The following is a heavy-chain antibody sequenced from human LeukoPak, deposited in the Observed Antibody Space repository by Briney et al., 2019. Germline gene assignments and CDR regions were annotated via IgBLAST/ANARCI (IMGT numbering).Heavy chain of an antibody. CDR3: ARVSCRSTSCYGKYFDY. CDR1: GGSFSGYY. CDR2: INHSGST. J-gene: IGHJ4*02. V-gene: IGHV4-34*01. Sequence: SETLSLTCAVYGGSFSGYYWSWIRQPPGKGLEWIGEINHSGSTNYNPSLKSRVTISVDTSKNQFSLKLSSVTAADTAVYYCARVSCRSTSCYGKYFDYWGQGTLVTVSS. D-gene: IGHD2-2*01.